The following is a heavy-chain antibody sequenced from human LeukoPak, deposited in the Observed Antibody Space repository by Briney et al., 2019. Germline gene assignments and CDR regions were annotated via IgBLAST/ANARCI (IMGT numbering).Heavy chain of an antibody. CDR2: IYYSGST. V-gene: IGHV4-59*08. D-gene: IGHD6-19*01. CDR3: ARSRGIAVDY. Sequence: KPSETQSLTCTVSGGSISSYYWSWIRQPPGKGLEWIGYIYYSGSTNYNPSLKSRVTISVDTSKNQFSLKLSSVTAADTAVYYCARSRGIAVDYWGQGTLVTVSS. J-gene: IGHJ4*02. CDR1: GGSISSYY.